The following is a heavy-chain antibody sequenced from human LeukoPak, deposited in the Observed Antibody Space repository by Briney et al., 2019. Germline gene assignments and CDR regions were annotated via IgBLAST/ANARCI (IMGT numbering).Heavy chain of an antibody. CDR3: ASSQFTHSIAAAGTDY. CDR1: GFTFSSYA. D-gene: IGHD6-13*01. CDR2: ISYDGSNK. Sequence: PGRSLRLSCAASGFTFSSYAMHWVRQAPGKGLEWVAVISYDGSNKYYADSEKGRFTISRDNSKNTLYLQMNSLRAEDTAVYYCASSQFTHSIAAAGTDYWGQGTLVTVSS. J-gene: IGHJ4*02. V-gene: IGHV3-30-3*01.